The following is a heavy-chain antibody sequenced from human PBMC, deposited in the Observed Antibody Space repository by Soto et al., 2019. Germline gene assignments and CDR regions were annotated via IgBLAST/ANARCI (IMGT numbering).Heavy chain of an antibody. CDR3: AKGDYDFWSEASDFVGYGMDV. J-gene: IGHJ6*02. CDR1: GFTFDDYA. Sequence: VQLVESGGVVVQPGGSLRLSCAASGFTFDDYAMHWVRQAPGKGLEWVSLISWDGGSTYYADSVKGRFTISRDNSKNSLYLQMNSLRAEDTALYYCAKGDYDFWSEASDFVGYGMDVWGQGTTVTVSS. CDR2: ISWDGGST. D-gene: IGHD3-3*01. V-gene: IGHV3-43D*04.